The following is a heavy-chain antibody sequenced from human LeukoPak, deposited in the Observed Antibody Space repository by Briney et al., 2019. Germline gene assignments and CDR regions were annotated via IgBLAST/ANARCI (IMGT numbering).Heavy chain of an antibody. CDR3: ARHRVWKGYYFDY. CDR1: GYSISSGYY. J-gene: IGHJ4*02. V-gene: IGHV4-38-2*01. Sequence: PSETLSLTCAVSGYSISSGYYWGWIRQPPGKGLEWIGSIYHSGSTYYNPSLNSRVTISVDTSKNQFSLKLSSVTAADTAVYYCARHRVWKGYYFDYWGQGTLVTVSS. CDR2: IYHSGST. D-gene: IGHD3-16*01.